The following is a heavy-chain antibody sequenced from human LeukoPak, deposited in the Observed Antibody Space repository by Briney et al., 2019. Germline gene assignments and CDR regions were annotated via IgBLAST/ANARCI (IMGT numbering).Heavy chain of an antibody. V-gene: IGHV4-59*01. D-gene: IGHD3-16*02. J-gene: IGHJ2*01. CDR3: ARSSLDWYFDL. Sequence: SETLSLTCTVSGGSISSYYWSWIRQPPGKGLEWIGYIYYSGSTNYNPSLKGRVTISVDTSKNQFSLKLSSVTAADTAVYYCARSSLDWYFDLWGRGTLVTVSS. CDR1: GGSISSYY. CDR2: IYYSGST.